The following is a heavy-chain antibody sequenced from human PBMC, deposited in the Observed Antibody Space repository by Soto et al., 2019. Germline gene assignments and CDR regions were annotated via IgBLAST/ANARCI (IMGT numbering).Heavy chain of an antibody. V-gene: IGHV1-2*02. CDR2: INPNSGGT. D-gene: IGHD7-27*01. CDR1: TYTFTGYY. J-gene: IGHJ4*02. Sequence: QVQLVQSGAEVKKPGASVKVSCKASTYTFTGYYIHWVRQAHGQGLEWMGWINPNSGGTNYAQKFQGRVTMTRDTSITTAYMELSRLRSDDTAVYFCATNWESYFDYWGQGSLVTVSS. CDR3: ATNWESYFDY.